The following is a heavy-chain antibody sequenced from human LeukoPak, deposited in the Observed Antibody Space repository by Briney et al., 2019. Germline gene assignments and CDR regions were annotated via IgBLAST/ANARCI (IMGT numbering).Heavy chain of an antibody. J-gene: IGHJ4*02. D-gene: IGHD2-2*02. V-gene: IGHV4-59*01. Sequence: SETLSLTCTVSGGSISSYYWSWIRQPPGKGLEWIGYIYYSGSTNYNPSLKSRVTISVDTSKNQFSLKLSSVTAADTAVYYCASYLYRSFDYWGQGTLVTVSS. CDR2: IYYSGST. CDR1: GGSISSYY. CDR3: ASYLYRSFDY.